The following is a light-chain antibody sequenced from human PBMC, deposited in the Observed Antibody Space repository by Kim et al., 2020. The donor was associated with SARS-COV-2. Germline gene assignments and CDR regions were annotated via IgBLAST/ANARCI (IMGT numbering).Light chain of an antibody. CDR1: SLRNYY. CDR2: GRN. Sequence: ALGQTVRITCQGDSLRNYYASWYQQKPRQAPVVVIYGRNDRRSGIPDRFSGSNSGNTASLTITGAQAEDEANYYCNSRDSSGNHLVFGGGTQLTVL. J-gene: IGLJ3*02. V-gene: IGLV3-19*01. CDR3: NSRDSSGNHLV.